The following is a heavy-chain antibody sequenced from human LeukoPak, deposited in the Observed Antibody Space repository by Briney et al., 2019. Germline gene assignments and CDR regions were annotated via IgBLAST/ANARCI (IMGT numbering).Heavy chain of an antibody. J-gene: IGHJ4*02. V-gene: IGHV4-34*01. CDR3: ARGPSGYHNT. CDR2: INHSGST. Sequence: PSETLSLTCAVSGGSFSGYYWSWIRQPPGKGLEWIGEINHSGSTNYNPSLKSRVTISVDTSKNQFSLKLNSVTAADTAVYYCARGPSGYHNTGGQGTLVTVSS. CDR1: GGSFSGYY. D-gene: IGHD5-12*01.